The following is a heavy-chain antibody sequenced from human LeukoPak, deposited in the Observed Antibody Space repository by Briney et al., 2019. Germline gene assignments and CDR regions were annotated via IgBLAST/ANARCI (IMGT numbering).Heavy chain of an antibody. CDR2: IYYSGST. CDR1: GGSISSYY. D-gene: IGHD2-21*02. CDR3: ARDGDWGDSADVFDI. J-gene: IGHJ3*02. Sequence: PSETLSLTCTVSGGSISSYYWSWIRQPPGKGLEWIGYIYYSGSTNYNPSLKSRVTISVDTSKNQFSLKLSSVTAADTAVYYCARDGDWGDSADVFDIGGQGKMVPV. V-gene: IGHV4-59*01.